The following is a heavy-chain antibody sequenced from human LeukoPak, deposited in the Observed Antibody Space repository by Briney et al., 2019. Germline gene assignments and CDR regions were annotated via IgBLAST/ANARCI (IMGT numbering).Heavy chain of an antibody. D-gene: IGHD3-22*01. CDR1: GFTFSSYA. J-gene: IGHJ6*03. CDR3: AKGAGGYFRHYYYYYYMDV. V-gene: IGHV3-23*01. CDR2: ISGSGGST. Sequence: GGSLRLSCAASGFTFSSYAMSWVRQAPGKGLEWVSAISGSGGSTYYADSVKGRFTISRDNSKNTLYLQMSSLRAEDTAVYYCAKGAGGYFRHYYYYYYMDVWGKGTTVTVSS.